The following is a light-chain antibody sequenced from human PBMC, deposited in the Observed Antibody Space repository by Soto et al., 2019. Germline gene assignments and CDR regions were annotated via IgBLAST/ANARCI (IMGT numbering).Light chain of an antibody. J-gene: IGLJ2*01. CDR2: EGS. CDR3: CSYAGRITVI. CDR1: SSDVGSYNL. Sequence: QSALTQPASVSGSLGQSITISCTGTSSDVGSYNLFSWYQQHPGKAPKLMIFEGSQRPSGVSSRFSGSNSGNTASLTISGLQAEDEADYSCCSYAGRITVIFGGGTKLAVL. V-gene: IGLV2-23*01.